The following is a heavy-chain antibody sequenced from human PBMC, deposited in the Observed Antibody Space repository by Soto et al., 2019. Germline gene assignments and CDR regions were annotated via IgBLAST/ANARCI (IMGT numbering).Heavy chain of an antibody. D-gene: IGHD6-6*01. J-gene: IGHJ4*02. V-gene: IGHV4-30-4*01. CDR1: GGSISSGDYY. CDR2: IYYSGST. Sequence: QVQLQESGPGLVKPSQTLSLTCSVSGGSISSGDYYWSWIRQPPGKGLEWIGYIYYSGSTYYNSSLKSRLTISVDTSKNQFSLKLSSVTAADTAVSYCARVGSSIATRPFDYWGQGTLVTVSS. CDR3: ARVGSSIATRPFDY.